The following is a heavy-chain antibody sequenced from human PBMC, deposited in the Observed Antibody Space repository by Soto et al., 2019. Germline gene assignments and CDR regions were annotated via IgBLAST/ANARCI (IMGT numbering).Heavy chain of an antibody. J-gene: IGHJ4*02. Sequence: LRLSCAASGFTFNTFAMGWVRQAPGEGLGWVSAIGGGGGGAYYADSVKGRFTVSRDNSKNTLFLQMDSLSAEDTAVYFCAKTAEAVAGTVYGYWGQGTLVTVSS. D-gene: IGHD6-19*01. V-gene: IGHV3-23*01. CDR2: IGGGGGGA. CDR1: GFTFNTFA. CDR3: AKTAEAVAGTVYGY.